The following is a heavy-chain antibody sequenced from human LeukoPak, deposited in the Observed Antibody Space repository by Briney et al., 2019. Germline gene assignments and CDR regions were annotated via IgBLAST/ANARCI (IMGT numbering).Heavy chain of an antibody. J-gene: IGHJ2*01. V-gene: IGHV4-61*01. Sequence: SQTLSLTCTVSGGSISSGSYYWSWIRQPPGKGLEWIGYIYYSGSTNYNPSLKSRVTISVDTSKNQFSLKLSSVTAADTAVYYCARGAAAGTRYFDLWGRGTLVTVSS. CDR1: GGSISSGSYY. CDR3: ARGAAAGTRYFDL. D-gene: IGHD6-13*01. CDR2: IYYSGST.